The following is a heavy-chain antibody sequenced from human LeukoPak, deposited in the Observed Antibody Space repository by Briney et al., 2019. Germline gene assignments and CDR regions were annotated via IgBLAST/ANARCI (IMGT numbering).Heavy chain of an antibody. CDR1: GGTFSSYA. CDR3: ARAFRDIVVVPAAGGHNWFDP. CDR2: ISAYNGNT. V-gene: IGHV1-18*01. J-gene: IGHJ5*02. D-gene: IGHD2-2*01. Sequence: ASVKVSCKASGGTFSSYAISWVRQAPGQGLEWMGWISAYNGNTNYAQKLQGRVTMTTDTSTSTAYMELRSLRSDDTAVYYCARAFRDIVVVPAAGGHNWFDPWGQGTLVTVSS.